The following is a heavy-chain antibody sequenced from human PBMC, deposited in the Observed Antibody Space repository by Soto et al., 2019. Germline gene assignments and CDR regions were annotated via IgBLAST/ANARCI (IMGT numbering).Heavy chain of an antibody. Sequence: QVQLVESGGGVVQPGRSLRLSCEVSGLIFSNHGMHWVRQAPGKGLEWVAFVSTDASNKYYADSVKGRFTISRDNSKNTLYLQMNSLRAEDTGVYSCARDREGLHWLDPWGQGTLVTVSS. CDR2: VSTDASNK. J-gene: IGHJ5*02. D-gene: IGHD1-26*01. CDR1: GLIFSNHG. CDR3: ARDREGLHWLDP. V-gene: IGHV3-33*01.